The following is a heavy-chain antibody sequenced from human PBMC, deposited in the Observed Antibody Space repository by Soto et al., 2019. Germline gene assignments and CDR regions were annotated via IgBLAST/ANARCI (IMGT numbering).Heavy chain of an antibody. Sequence: EVQLLESGGGLVQPGGSLRLSCAASGFTFSSYAMSWVRQAPGQGLEWVSAISGSGGSTYYADSVKGRFTISRDTSENTLYLQMNSLRAEDTAVYYCANRPLSSSWYYFDYWGQGTLVTVSS. V-gene: IGHV3-23*01. D-gene: IGHD6-13*01. J-gene: IGHJ4*02. CDR2: ISGSGGST. CDR1: GFTFSSYA. CDR3: ANRPLSSSWYYFDY.